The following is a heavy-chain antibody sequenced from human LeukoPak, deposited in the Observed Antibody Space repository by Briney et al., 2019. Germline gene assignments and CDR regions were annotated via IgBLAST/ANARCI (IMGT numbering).Heavy chain of an antibody. J-gene: IGHJ3*02. CDR3: ARFPTVTTGRHGGAFDI. V-gene: IGHV4-59*01. CDR1: GGSISSYY. CDR2: IYYSGST. Sequence: SETLSLTCTVSGGSISSYYWSWIRQPPGKGLEWIGYIYYSGSTDYNPSLKSRVTISVDTSKNQFSLKLSSVTAADTAVYYCARFPTVTTGRHGGAFDIWGQGTMVTVSS. D-gene: IGHD4-11*01.